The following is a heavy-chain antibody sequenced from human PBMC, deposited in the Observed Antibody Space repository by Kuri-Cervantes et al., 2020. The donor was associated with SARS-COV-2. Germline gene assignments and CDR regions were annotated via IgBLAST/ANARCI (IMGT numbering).Heavy chain of an antibody. Sequence: GESLKISCHASGFTHRSYWMSLVRQAPGKGLEWVSSICIRSSYIYYADSVKGRFTITRANAKNSLYLQMNSLRAEDTAVYYCAKGCYCSGCSCYSVYYYCYYGMDDWGQGTTVTVSS. CDR1: GFTHRSYW. CDR2: ICIRSSYI. CDR3: AKGCYCSGCSCYSVYYYCYYGMDD. J-gene: IGHJ6*02. V-gene: IGHV3-21*01. D-gene: IGHD2-15*01.